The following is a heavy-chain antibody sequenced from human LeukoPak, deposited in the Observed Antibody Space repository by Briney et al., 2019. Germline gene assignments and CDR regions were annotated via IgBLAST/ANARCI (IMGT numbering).Heavy chain of an antibody. J-gene: IGHJ3*02. V-gene: IGHV4-59*01. CDR1: GGSISSYY. CDR2: TYYTGST. CDR3: ARESTEDDAFDI. Sequence: SETLSLTCTVSGGSISSYYWRWIRQPPGTGLEWIGYTYYTGSTNYNPSLKSRVTISVDTSKNQFSLKLNSVTAADTAVYYCARESTEDDAFDIWGQGTMVTVSS.